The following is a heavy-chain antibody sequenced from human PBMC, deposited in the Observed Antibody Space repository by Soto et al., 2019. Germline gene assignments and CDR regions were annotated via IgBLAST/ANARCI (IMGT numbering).Heavy chain of an antibody. CDR2: INPGSGNT. V-gene: IGHV1-3*01. D-gene: IGHD3-10*01. J-gene: IGHJ4*02. CDR3: ARIRMLWYGELSH. CDR1: GYTFMTYA. Sequence: QVQLVQSGAEVKKPGGSVKISCKTSGYTFMTYALHWVRQDPGQRLEWMGWINPGSGNTEYSQKLQGRVTITRDTSARTVFMDVANLTSEDTAVYYFARIRMLWYGELSHWGQGTLVTVSA.